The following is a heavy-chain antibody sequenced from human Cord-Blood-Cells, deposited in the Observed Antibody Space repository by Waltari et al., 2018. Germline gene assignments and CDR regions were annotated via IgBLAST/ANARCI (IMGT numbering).Heavy chain of an antibody. Sequence: QVQLVQSGAEVKKPGASVKVSCKASGYTFTGYYMHWVRQAPGQGLEWMGWINPNSGGTNYAQKFQGRVTMTRDTSISTAYMELSRLRSDDTAVYYCARGALYCSSTSCYMSWFDPWGQGTLVTVSS. V-gene: IGHV1-2*02. CDR3: ARGALYCSSTSCYMSWFDP. J-gene: IGHJ5*02. D-gene: IGHD2-2*02. CDR1: GYTFTGYY. CDR2: INPNSGGT.